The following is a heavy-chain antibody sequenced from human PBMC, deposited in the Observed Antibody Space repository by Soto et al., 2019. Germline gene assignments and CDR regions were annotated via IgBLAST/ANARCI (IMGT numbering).Heavy chain of an antibody. CDR2: IYYSGST. CDR3: ARGAAPNYYYYYYMDV. Sequence: QVQLQESGPGLVKPSETLSLTCTVSGGSISRYYWSWIRQPPGKGLEWIGYIYYSGSTNYNPSLKSRVTIPEDTSKNQFSLQLSTVTAEDTAEYYCARGAAPNYYYYYYMDVWGKGTTVTVS. V-gene: IGHV4-59*08. CDR1: GGSISRYY. J-gene: IGHJ6*03. D-gene: IGHD3-16*01.